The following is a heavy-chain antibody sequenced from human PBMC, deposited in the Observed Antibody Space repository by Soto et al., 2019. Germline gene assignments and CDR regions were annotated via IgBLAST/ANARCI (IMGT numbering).Heavy chain of an antibody. Sequence: QVHLQESGPGVVKPSQTLALTCSVSGDSSISSPYYWSWIRQLPGKGLDYIGYIYYTGSAYHNPSVKGPLNISIDTINGHSSLLLTSLTGTHTGGYFCARVLSPAFRGLIYFAARGQGTQVSVSS. J-gene: IGHJ4*02. D-gene: IGHD3-16*02. CDR2: IYYTGSA. V-gene: IGHV4-30-4*01. CDR3: ARVLSPAFRGLIYFAA. CDR1: GDSSISSPYY.